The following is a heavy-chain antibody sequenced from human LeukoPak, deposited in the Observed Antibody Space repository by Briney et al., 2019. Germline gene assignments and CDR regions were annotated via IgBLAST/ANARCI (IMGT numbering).Heavy chain of an antibody. CDR3: ARTSYYYDSSGLELDAFDI. CDR2: INPSGGST. D-gene: IGHD3-22*01. V-gene: IGHV1-46*01. Sequence: ASVKVSCKASGYTFTSYYMHWVRQAPGEGLEWMGIINPSGGSTSYAQKFQGRVTMTRGMSTSTVYMELSSLRSEDTAVYYCARTSYYYDSSGLELDAFDIWGQGTMVTVSS. CDR1: GYTFTSYY. J-gene: IGHJ3*02.